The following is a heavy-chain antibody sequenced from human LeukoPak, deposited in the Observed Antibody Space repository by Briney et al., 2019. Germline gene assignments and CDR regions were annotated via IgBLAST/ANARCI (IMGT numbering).Heavy chain of an antibody. V-gene: IGHV3-48*03. J-gene: IGHJ6*02. D-gene: IGHD3-10*01. CDR2: ISSSGSTI. CDR1: GFTFSSYE. CDR3: ARYTGSGSYYNFFYYYGMDV. Sequence: GGSLRLSCAASGFTFSSYEVNWVRQAPGKGLEWVSYISSSGSTIYYADSVKGRFTISRDNAKNSLYLQMNSLRAEDTAVYYCARYTGSGSYYNFFYYYGMDVWGQGTTVTVSS.